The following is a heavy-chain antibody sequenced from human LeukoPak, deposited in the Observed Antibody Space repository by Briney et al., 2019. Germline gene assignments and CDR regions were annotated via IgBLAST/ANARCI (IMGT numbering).Heavy chain of an antibody. CDR3: ARDAGYCSSTSCSDNFDY. J-gene: IGHJ4*02. Sequence: ASVKVSCKASGGTFSSYAIGWVRQAPGQGLEWMGGIIPIFGTANYAQKFQGRVTITADESTSTAYMELSSLRSEDTAVYYCARDAGYCSSTSCSDNFDYWGQGTLVTVSS. CDR1: GGTFSSYA. V-gene: IGHV1-69*13. CDR2: IIPIFGTA. D-gene: IGHD2-2*01.